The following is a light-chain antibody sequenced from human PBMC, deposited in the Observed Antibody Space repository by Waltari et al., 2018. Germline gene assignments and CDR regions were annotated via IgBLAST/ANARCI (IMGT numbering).Light chain of an antibody. Sequence: SSELPQPLSVSVALGQTAKITCGGSNIGSKNVHWYQQKPGQAPVRVIYRDSSRPSGIPERFSGSNSGNTAFLTISSAQAGDEADYYCQVWDSSVVFGGGTKLTVL. J-gene: IGLJ2*01. CDR2: RDS. CDR1: NIGSKN. CDR3: QVWDSSVV. V-gene: IGLV3-9*01.